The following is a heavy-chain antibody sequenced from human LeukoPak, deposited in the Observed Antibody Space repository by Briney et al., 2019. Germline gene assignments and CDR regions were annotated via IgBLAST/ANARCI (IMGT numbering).Heavy chain of an antibody. J-gene: IGHJ4*02. Sequence: GESLKISFKGSGNRFTSYWIGWVRQMPGKGLELMGIIYPGDSDTRYSPSFLGQVTISADKSISTAYLPWSSLKASDTAMYYCARLRPGLGYWGQGTLVTVSS. CDR3: ARLRPGLGY. CDR2: IYPGDSDT. CDR1: GNRFTSYW. D-gene: IGHD6-19*01. V-gene: IGHV5-51*01.